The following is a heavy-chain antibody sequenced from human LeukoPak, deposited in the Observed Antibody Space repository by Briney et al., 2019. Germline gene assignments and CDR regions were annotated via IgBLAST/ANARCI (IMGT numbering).Heavy chain of an antibody. D-gene: IGHD6-19*01. CDR3: ARVLEGSSGQHWYFDL. CDR1: GXSFSGYY. J-gene: IGHJ2*01. Sequence: SETLSLTCAVYGXSFSGYYWSWIRQPPGKGLEWIGEINHSGSTNYNPSLKSRVTISVDTSKNQFSLRLSSVTAADTAVYYCARVLEGSSGQHWYFDLWGRGTLVTISS. V-gene: IGHV4-34*01. CDR2: INHSGST.